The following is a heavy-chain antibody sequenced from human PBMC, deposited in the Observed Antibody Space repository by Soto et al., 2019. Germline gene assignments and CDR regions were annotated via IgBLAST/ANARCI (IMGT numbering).Heavy chain of an antibody. J-gene: IGHJ4*02. CDR3: AKDRLAGGFDY. V-gene: IGHV3-74*01. CDR2: INSDGSST. D-gene: IGHD3-16*01. Sequence: EVQLVESGGGLVQPGESLRLSCAASGFTFSSYWMHWVRQAPGKGLVWVSRINSDGSSTSYAGSVKGRFTISRDNAKNTLYLQMNSLRAEDTAVYYCAKDRLAGGFDYWGQGTLVTVSS. CDR1: GFTFSSYW.